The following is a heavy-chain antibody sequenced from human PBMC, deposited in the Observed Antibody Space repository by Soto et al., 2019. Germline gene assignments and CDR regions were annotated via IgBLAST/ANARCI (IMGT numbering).Heavy chain of an antibody. V-gene: IGHV1-2*02. CDR2: INPNSGGT. CDR1: GYTFTGYY. J-gene: IGHJ4*02. CDR3: ARDGYYYDSSGYYYAFDYFDY. Sequence: VASVKVSCKASGYTFTGYYMHWVRQAPGQGLEWMGWINPNSGGTNYAQKFQGRVTMTRDTSISTAYMELSRLRSDDTAVYYCARDGYYYDSSGYYYAFDYFDYWGQGTLVTVSS. D-gene: IGHD3-22*01.